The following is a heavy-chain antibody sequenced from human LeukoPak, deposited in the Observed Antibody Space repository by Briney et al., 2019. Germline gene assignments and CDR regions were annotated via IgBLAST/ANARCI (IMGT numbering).Heavy chain of an antibody. Sequence: PGGSLRLSCGAFGFTFSRSWMSWVRQVPGKGLEWVANIKQDESETYYVDSVKGRFTVSRDNTKNSLYLQMDSLRAEDTAVYYCARISTAVAGADYWGQGTLVTFSS. J-gene: IGHJ4*02. CDR2: IKQDESET. V-gene: IGHV3-7*01. CDR3: ARISTAVAGADY. D-gene: IGHD6-19*01. CDR1: GFTFSRSW.